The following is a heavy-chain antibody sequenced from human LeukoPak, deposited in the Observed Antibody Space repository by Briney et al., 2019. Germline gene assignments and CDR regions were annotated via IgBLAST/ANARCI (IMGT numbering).Heavy chain of an antibody. V-gene: IGHV4-61*02. CDR1: GGSISSSSYY. Sequence: SETLSLTCTVSGGSISSSSYYWSWIRQPAGKGLEWIGRIYTSGSTNYNPSLKSRVTMSVDTSKNQFSLKLSSVTAADTAVYYCARDWPPVTTWGFGFDAFDIWGQGTMVTVSS. CDR3: ARDWPPVTTWGFGFDAFDI. CDR2: IYTSGST. D-gene: IGHD4-17*01. J-gene: IGHJ3*02.